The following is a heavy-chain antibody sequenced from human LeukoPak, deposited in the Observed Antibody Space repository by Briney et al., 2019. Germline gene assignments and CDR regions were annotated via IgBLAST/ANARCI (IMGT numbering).Heavy chain of an antibody. D-gene: IGHD5-18*01. Sequence: PAGSLRLSCAASGFTFSSYWMAWVRQAPGKGLEWVADIKQDGSEKYNVESVKGRLTISRDNAKNSLYLQMNRLRAEDTAVYYCATDLSSTAMDYWGQGTLVTVSS. J-gene: IGHJ4*02. CDR1: GFTFSSYW. V-gene: IGHV3-7*01. CDR3: ATDLSSTAMDY. CDR2: IKQDGSEK.